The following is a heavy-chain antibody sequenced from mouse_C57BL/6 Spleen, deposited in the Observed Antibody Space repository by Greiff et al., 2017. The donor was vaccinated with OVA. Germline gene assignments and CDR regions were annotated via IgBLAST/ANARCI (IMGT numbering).Heavy chain of an antibody. CDR3: ARSDYGTPFAY. D-gene: IGHD1-1*01. V-gene: IGHV1-26*01. CDR1: GYTFTDYY. CDR2: INPNNGGT. Sequence: EVQLQQSGPELVKPGASVKISCKASGYTFTDYYMNWVKQSHGKSLEWIGDINPNNGGTSYNQKFKGKATLTVDKSSSTAYMELRSLPSEDSAVYYCARSDYGTPFAYWGQGTLVTVSA. J-gene: IGHJ3*01.